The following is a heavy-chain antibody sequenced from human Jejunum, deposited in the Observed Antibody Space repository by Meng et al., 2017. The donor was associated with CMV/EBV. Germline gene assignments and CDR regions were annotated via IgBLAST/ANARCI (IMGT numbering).Heavy chain of an antibody. CDR2: MNPNRGTT. J-gene: IGHJ4*02. D-gene: IGHD6-19*01. CDR3: ATGVADFEY. CDR1: GYTFTSYD. Sequence: QGQLVQSGAEVKKPGASVKVSCKASGYTFTSYDISWVRQGTGQGLEWMGWMNPNRGTTGYAQKFQGRVTMTRNISKSTAYMDLSSLRSEDTAVYYCATGVADFEYWGQGTLVTVSS. V-gene: IGHV1-8*01.